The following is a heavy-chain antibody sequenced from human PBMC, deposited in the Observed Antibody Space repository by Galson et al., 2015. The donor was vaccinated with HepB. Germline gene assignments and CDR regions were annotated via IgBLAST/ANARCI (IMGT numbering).Heavy chain of an antibody. CDR2: IHDSGST. D-gene: IGHD3-10*01. CDR1: GGSISTYY. CDR3: ARAQKGLWFGEPAIYYYYYMDV. Sequence: SETLSLTCTVSGGSISTYYWSWIRQPPGKGLEWIGYIHDSGSTNHNPSLKSRVTISIDTSKNQFSLKLSSVTVADTAVYYRARAQKGLWFGEPAIYYYYYMDVWGKGTTVTVSS. J-gene: IGHJ6*03. V-gene: IGHV4-59*01.